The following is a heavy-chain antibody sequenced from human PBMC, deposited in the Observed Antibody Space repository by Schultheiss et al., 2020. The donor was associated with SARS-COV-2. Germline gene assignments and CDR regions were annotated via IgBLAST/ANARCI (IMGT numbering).Heavy chain of an antibody. D-gene: IGHD6-6*01. V-gene: IGHV4-31*03. CDR2: INYSGST. J-gene: IGHJ4*02. Sequence: SQTLSLTCTVSGGSISSGGYYWSWIRQHPGKGLEWIGYINYSGSTNYNPSLKSRVTISVDTSKNQFSLSLSSVTAADTAVYYCARMYSSSSSDYFDSWGQGTLVTVSS. CDR3: ARMYSSSSSDYFDS. CDR1: GGSISSGGYY.